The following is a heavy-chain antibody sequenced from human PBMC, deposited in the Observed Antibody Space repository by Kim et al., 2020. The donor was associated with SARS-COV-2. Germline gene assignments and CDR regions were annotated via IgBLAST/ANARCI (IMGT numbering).Heavy chain of an antibody. Sequence: DYAVSVKSRITINPDTSKNQFSLQLNSVTPEDTAVYYCARDKQQPEHFDYWGQGTLVTVSS. D-gene: IGHD6-13*01. V-gene: IGHV6-1*01. J-gene: IGHJ4*02. CDR3: ARDKQQPEHFDY.